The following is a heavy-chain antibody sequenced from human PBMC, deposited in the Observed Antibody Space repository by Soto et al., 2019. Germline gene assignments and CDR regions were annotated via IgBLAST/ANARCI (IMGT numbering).Heavy chain of an antibody. J-gene: IGHJ6*03. CDR3: SGGSDSNFYYYMDV. CDR2: INHSGST. V-gene: IGHV4-34*01. D-gene: IGHD4-4*01. CDR1: GGSFSGYY. Sequence: SETLSLTCAVYGGSFSGYYWSWIRQPPGKGLEWIGEINHSGSTNYNPSLKSRVTISVDTSKNQFSLKLSSVTAADTAVYYCSGGSDSNFYYYMDVWGKGTTVTVSS.